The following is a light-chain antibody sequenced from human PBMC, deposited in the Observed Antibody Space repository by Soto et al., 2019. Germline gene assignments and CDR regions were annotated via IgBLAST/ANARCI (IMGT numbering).Light chain of an antibody. CDR3: QSYGSTHVV. Sequence: NFMLTQPHSVSESPGKTVTISCTASSGNIASNYVQWYQQRLGSAPTTVIYEDNQRPSGVPDRFSGAVDSSSNSASLTISGLKTEDEADYYCQSYGSTHVVFGGGTKLTVL. V-gene: IGLV6-57*02. CDR2: EDN. J-gene: IGLJ2*01. CDR1: SGNIASNY.